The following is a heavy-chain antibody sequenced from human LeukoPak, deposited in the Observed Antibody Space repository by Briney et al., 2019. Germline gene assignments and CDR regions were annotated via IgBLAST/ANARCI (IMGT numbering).Heavy chain of an antibody. CDR3: TRESGSYHGNDY. Sequence: ASVKVSCKASGYTFTNYHTHWVRQARGQGLEWMGRINPNNGATNYAQKLQGRVTITGDTSISTAYMELSSLRSDDTAVYYCTRESGSYHGNDYWGQGTLVTVSS. CDR1: GYTFTNYH. J-gene: IGHJ4*02. V-gene: IGHV1-2*06. D-gene: IGHD1-26*01. CDR2: INPNNGAT.